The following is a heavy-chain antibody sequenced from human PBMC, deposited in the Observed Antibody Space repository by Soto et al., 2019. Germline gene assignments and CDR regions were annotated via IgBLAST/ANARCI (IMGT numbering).Heavy chain of an antibody. CDR2: IYHSGST. D-gene: IGHD1-26*01. CDR3: ARGPPLGL. V-gene: IGHV4-30-2*01. Sequence: SETLSLTCTVSGGSISSGDYYWSWIRQHPGKGLEWIGYIYHSGSTYYNPSLKSRVTISVDRSKNQFSLKLSSVTAADTAVYYCARGPPLGLWGQGTLVTVSS. CDR1: GGSISSGDYY. J-gene: IGHJ4*02.